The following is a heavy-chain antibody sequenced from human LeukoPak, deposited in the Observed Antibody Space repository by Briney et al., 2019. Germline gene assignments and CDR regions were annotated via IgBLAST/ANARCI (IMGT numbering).Heavy chain of an antibody. Sequence: PSETLSLTCTVSGGSISSYYWSWIRLPPGKGLEWIGYIYYSGSTNYNPSLKGRVTISVDTSKNQFSLKLSSVTAADTAVYYCARDVGATYDYYFDYWGQGTLVTVSS. CDR1: GGSISSYY. D-gene: IGHD1-26*01. J-gene: IGHJ4*02. V-gene: IGHV4-59*01. CDR3: ARDVGATYDYYFDY. CDR2: IYYSGST.